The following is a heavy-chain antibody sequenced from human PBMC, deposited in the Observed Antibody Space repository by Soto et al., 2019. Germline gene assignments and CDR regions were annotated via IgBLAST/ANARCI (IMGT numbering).Heavy chain of an antibody. J-gene: IGHJ6*02. Sequence: QVQLVQSGAEVKKPGSSVKVSCKASGDSFSIYAISWVRRAPGQGLEWMGGIIPLFGTPNYAQNCQGRVTITADESTTTAYMELMSLRSDDTAVYYCARNFKNVVEPATQRDFYYYGMDVWGQGTTVTVSS. CDR1: GDSFSIYA. CDR2: IIPLFGTP. CDR3: ARNFKNVVEPATQRDFYYYGMDV. V-gene: IGHV1-69*01. D-gene: IGHD2-2*01.